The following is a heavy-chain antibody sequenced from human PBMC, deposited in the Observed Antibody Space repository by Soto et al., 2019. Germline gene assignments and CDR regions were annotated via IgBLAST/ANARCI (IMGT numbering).Heavy chain of an antibody. D-gene: IGHD6-13*01. Sequence: ASVKVSCKVSGYTLTELSMHWVRQAPGKGLEWMGGFDPEDGETIYAQKFQGRVTMTEDTSTDTAYMELSSLRSEDTAVYYCATDKGGSSSWYYFDYWGQGTLVTVSS. V-gene: IGHV1-24*01. CDR3: ATDKGGSSSWYYFDY. J-gene: IGHJ4*02. CDR2: FDPEDGET. CDR1: GYTLTELS.